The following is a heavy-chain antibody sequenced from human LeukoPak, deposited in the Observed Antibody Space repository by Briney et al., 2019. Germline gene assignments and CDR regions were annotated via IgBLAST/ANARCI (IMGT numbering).Heavy chain of an antibody. CDR1: GYSFTSYW. CDR2: IYPGDSDT. D-gene: IGHD6-19*01. CDR3: ARAVAGSSGWYAPRGWFDP. J-gene: IGHJ5*02. Sequence: GESLKISCKGSGYSFTSYWIGWVRQMPGKGLEWMGNIYPGDSDTRYSPSFQGQVTISADKSISTAYLQWSSLKASDTAMYYCARAVAGSSGWYAPRGWFDPWGQGTLVTVSS. V-gene: IGHV5-51*01.